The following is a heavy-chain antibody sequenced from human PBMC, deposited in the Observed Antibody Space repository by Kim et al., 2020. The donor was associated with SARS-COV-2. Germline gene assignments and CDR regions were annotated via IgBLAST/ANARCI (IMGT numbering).Heavy chain of an antibody. CDR3: ARDRRFLEWLSEVHYFDY. Sequence: KSRITINPDTSKNQFSLQLNSVTPEDTAVYYCARDRRFLEWLSEVHYFDYWGQGTLVTVSS. J-gene: IGHJ4*02. V-gene: IGHV6-1*01. D-gene: IGHD3-3*01.